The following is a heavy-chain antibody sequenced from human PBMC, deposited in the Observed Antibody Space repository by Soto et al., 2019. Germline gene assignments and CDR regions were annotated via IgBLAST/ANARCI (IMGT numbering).Heavy chain of an antibody. CDR3: ACSFTGYYYYYYYGMDV. V-gene: IGHV3-7*01. CDR1: GFTFSSYW. D-gene: IGHD2-15*01. Sequence: EVQLVESGGGLVQPGGSLRLSCAASGFTFSSYWMSWVRQAPGKGLEWVANIQQDGSEKYYVDSVKGRFTISRDNAKNSLYLQMNSLRAADTTVYYCACSFTGYYYYYYYGMDVWGQGTTVTVSS. CDR2: IQQDGSEK. J-gene: IGHJ6*02.